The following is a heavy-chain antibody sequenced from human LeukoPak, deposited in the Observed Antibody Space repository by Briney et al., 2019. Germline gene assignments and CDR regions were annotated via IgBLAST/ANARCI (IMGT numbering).Heavy chain of an antibody. D-gene: IGHD3-9*01. V-gene: IGHV4-59*11. CDR1: GGSLSGHF. J-gene: IGHJ4*02. CDR2: IHSSGST. Sequence: SDTLSLTCTVSGGSLSGHFWSWFRRPPGKGLENIGYIHSSGSTSYNPSYKSRVTVSLEMSKNQFSLSLSSVTAADTAVYYCARDPGDTDWYNFDFWGQGILVTVSS. CDR3: ARDPGDTDWYNFDF.